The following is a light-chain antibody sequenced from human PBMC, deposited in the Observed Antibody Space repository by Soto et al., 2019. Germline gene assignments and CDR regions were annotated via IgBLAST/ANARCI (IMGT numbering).Light chain of an antibody. CDR2: AAS. CDR3: QQYVTAFRT. CDR1: QGIRTD. Sequence: DLQMTQSPSTPSEFIGDRVTIPCRASQGIRTDLGWYQQKPGKAPKLLIYAASTLQSGVPSRFSGSGSGTEFTLTISSLQPDDFATYYCQQYVTAFRTLGQGTKVDIK. J-gene: IGKJ1*01. V-gene: IGKV1-17*01.